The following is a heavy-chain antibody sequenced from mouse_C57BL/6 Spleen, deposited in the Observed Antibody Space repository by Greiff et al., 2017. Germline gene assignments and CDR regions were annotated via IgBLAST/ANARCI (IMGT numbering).Heavy chain of an antibody. Sequence: EVMLVESGGGLVQPGGSLKLSCAASGYTFSDYYMYWVRQTPEKRLEWVALISHGGGSTYYTDTVKGRFTISRDNAKNTLYLQMSRLKSEDTAMYYCARGSSYGYFDVWGTGTTVTVSS. CDR3: ARGSSYGYFDV. CDR1: GYTFSDYY. CDR2: ISHGGGST. V-gene: IGHV5-12*01. J-gene: IGHJ1*03. D-gene: IGHD1-1*01.